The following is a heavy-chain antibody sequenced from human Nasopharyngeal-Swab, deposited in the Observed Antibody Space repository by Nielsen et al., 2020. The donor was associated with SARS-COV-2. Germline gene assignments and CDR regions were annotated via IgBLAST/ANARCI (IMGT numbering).Heavy chain of an antibody. V-gene: IGHV3-21*01. CDR3: ARDGGNSSSWYWYYYYYMDV. J-gene: IGHJ6*03. Sequence: GGSLRLSCAASGFTFSSYSMNWVRQAPGKGQEWVSSISSSSSYIYYADSVKGRFTISRDNAKNSLYLQMNSLRAEDTAVYYCARDGGNSSSWYWYYYYYMDVWGKGTTVTVSS. D-gene: IGHD6-13*01. CDR1: GFTFSSYS. CDR2: ISSSSSYI.